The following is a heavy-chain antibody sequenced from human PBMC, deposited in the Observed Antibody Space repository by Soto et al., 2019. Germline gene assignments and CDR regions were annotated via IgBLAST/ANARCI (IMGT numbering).Heavy chain of an antibody. V-gene: IGHV1-69*01. CDR2: IIPIFGTA. CDR3: ARSSSTSFYYYYYGMDV. CDR1: GGTFSSYA. Sequence: QVQLVQSGAEVKKPGSSVKVSCKASGGTFSSYAISWVRQAPGQGLEWMGGIIPIFGTANYAQKFQGSVTITADESTSTAYMELSSLRSEDRAVYYCARSSSTSFYYYYYGMDVWGQGTTVTVSS. D-gene: IGHD2-2*01. J-gene: IGHJ6*02.